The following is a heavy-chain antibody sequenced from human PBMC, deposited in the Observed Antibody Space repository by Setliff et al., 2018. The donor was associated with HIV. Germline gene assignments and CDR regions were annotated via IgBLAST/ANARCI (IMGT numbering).Heavy chain of an antibody. Sequence: SATLSLTCAVYGGSFSDYYWSWIRQPPGKGLEWIGDIKHSGSTSYSPSPMSRVTISVDTSKKQFSLKLSSVTAADTAVYYCARVELGHFDYWGQGTLVTVSS. J-gene: IGHJ4*02. CDR1: GGSFSDYY. CDR3: ARVELGHFDY. V-gene: IGHV4-34*01. D-gene: IGHD1-7*01. CDR2: IKHSGST.